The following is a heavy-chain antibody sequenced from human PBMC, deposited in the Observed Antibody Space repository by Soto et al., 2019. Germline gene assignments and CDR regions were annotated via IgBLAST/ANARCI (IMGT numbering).Heavy chain of an antibody. D-gene: IGHD6-19*01. Sequence: PEPLSLTCAVSGGSIRNNYVYWGCIRHPPGKGLEGVGSIYHGWSTYYNPSLKSRVTISVDTSTNQFSLKLTSVSAADTAVYYCARPQTGHSGGSKCDPWGQGSLVTVS. CDR3: ARPQTGHSGGSKCDP. CDR1: GGSIRNNYVY. CDR2: IYHGWST. V-gene: IGHV4-39*01. J-gene: IGHJ5*02.